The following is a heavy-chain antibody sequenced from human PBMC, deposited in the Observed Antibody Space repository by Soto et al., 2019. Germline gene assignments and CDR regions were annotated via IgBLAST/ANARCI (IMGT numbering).Heavy chain of an antibody. V-gene: IGHV1-2*02. Sequence: ASVKVSCKASGYTFTGYYMHWVRQAPGQGLEWMGWINPNSGGTNYAQRFQGRVTMTRDRSISTAYMELSRLKSDDTAVYYCARVGGGLASLGYYGMDVWGQGTTVTVSS. CDR1: GYTFTGYY. CDR3: ARVGGGLASLGYYGMDV. J-gene: IGHJ6*02. CDR2: INPNSGGT. D-gene: IGHD3-10*01.